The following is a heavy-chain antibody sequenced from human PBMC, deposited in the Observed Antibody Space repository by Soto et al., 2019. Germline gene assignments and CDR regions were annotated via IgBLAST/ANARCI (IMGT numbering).Heavy chain of an antibody. CDR3: ARAGSSWYLVGDY. J-gene: IGHJ4*02. V-gene: IGHV1-46*01. Sequence: QVQLVQSGAEVKKPGASVTVSCKASGYTFTSHYIHWVRQAPGQGLEWMGIVNPSGGTTPYAQKFKGRLTMTSDSSTSTIYMKLSSLRSEDTAVYYCARAGSSWYLVGDYWGQGTLLTVSS. D-gene: IGHD6-13*01. CDR1: GYTFTSHY. CDR2: VNPSGGTT.